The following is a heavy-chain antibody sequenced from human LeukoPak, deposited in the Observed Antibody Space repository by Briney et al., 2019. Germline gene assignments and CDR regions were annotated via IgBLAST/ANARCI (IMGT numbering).Heavy chain of an antibody. J-gene: IGHJ3*02. V-gene: IGHV1-2*02. D-gene: IGHD1-26*01. CDR2: INPNSGGT. CDR3: ARVADWGSGSYYRLYYAFDI. CDR1: GYTFTGYY. Sequence: ASVKVSCKASGYTFTGYYMHWVRQAPGQGLEWMGWINPNSGGTNYAQKLQGRVTMTRDTSISTAYMELSRLRSDDTAVYYCARVADWGSGSYYRLYYAFDIWGQGTMVTVSS.